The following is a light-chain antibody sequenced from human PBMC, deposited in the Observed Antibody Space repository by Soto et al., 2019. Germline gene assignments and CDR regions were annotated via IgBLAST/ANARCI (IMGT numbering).Light chain of an antibody. CDR1: RSVSNS. CDR2: DAS. V-gene: IGKV3-11*01. J-gene: IGKJ5*01. CDR3: QQRSDWPPIT. Sequence: ETVLTQSPATLSLSPGERTSLSCRASRSVSNSLAWYQQKPGQAPRLLIYDASHRAAGIPARFSGSGSGTDFTLTISNLESEDSAVYYCQQRSDWPPITFGQGTRLEIK.